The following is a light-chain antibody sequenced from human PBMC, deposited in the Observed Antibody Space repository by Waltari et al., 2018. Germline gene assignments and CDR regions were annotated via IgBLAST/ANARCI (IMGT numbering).Light chain of an antibody. CDR3: SSYAGNYIYV. V-gene: IGLV2-8*01. J-gene: IGLJ1*01. CDR2: AVT. CDR1: SGDIGTYDH. Sequence: QSALTQPTSASGSPGQSVTISCTGTSGDIGTYDHVSLYQQPPGKAPTVIVYAVTKRPSGVPDRFSGSKSGDTAFLTVSGLQAEDEADYYCSSYAGNYIYVFGTGTEVTVL.